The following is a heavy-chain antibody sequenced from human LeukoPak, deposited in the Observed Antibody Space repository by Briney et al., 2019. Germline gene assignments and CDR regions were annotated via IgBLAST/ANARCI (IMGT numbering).Heavy chain of an antibody. J-gene: IGHJ4*02. V-gene: IGHV4-61*02. CDR3: ARDPIASAGAAFDY. CDR2: IYTSGST. Sequence: SETLSLTCTVSGGSISSSSYYWGWIRQPAGKGLEWIGRIYTSGSTNYNPSLKSRVTISVDTSKNQFSLRLTSVTAADTAVYYCARDPIASAGAAFDYWGQGTLVTVSS. D-gene: IGHD6-13*01. CDR1: GGSISSSSYY.